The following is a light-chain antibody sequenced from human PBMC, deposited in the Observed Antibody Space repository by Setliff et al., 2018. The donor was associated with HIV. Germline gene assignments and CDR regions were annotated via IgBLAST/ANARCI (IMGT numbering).Light chain of an antibody. Sequence: QSALTQPASVSGSPGQSITISRTGTSSDVGGYSHVSWYQQHPGKAPKLIIYEVSNRPSGVSNRFSGSKSGNTASLTISGLQAEDEADYYCGSYAITNTLPFGTGTKVTVL. J-gene: IGLJ1*01. CDR1: SSDVGGYSH. CDR2: EVS. V-gene: IGLV2-14*01. CDR3: GSYAITNTLP.